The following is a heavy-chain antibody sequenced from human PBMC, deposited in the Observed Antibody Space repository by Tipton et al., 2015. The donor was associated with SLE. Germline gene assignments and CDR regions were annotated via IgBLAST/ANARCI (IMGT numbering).Heavy chain of an antibody. CDR3: AREGAFDWLPVDS. CDR2: IYTSGST. Sequence: TLSLTCTVSGASISSGSYHWSWIRQPAGKGLEWIGRIYTSGSTNYNPSLYSRLSISIDTSKNQFSLRLTSATAADTAIYYCAREGAFDWLPVDSWGQGTLVTVSS. V-gene: IGHV4-61*02. CDR1: GASISSGSYH. J-gene: IGHJ4*02. D-gene: IGHD3-9*01.